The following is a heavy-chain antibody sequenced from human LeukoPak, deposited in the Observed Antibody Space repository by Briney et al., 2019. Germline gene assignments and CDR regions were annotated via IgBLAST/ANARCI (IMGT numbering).Heavy chain of an antibody. D-gene: IGHD2/OR15-2a*01. J-gene: IGHJ4*02. Sequence: GGSLRLSCAASGFTFSSYAMSWVRQAPGKGLEWVSAISGSGGSTYYADSVKGRFTISRDNSKNTLYLQMNSLRAEDTAVYYCAKIIGGQNKKYYFDYWGQGTLVTVSS. CDR1: GFTFSSYA. CDR3: AKIIGGQNKKYYFDY. CDR2: ISGSGGST. V-gene: IGHV3-23*01.